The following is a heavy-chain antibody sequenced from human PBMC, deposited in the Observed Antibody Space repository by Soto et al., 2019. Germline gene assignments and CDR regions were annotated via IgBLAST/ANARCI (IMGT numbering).Heavy chain of an antibody. Sequence: GASVKVSRKASGYTFTRSGISWVRQAPGQGLEWMGWISAYNGNTNYAQKLQGRVTMTTDTSTSTAYMELRSLRSDDTAVYYCARDVDPLATTPSCYWGQGTLVTVSS. J-gene: IGHJ4*02. CDR3: ARDVDPLATTPSCY. D-gene: IGHD1-26*01. CDR1: GYTFTRSG. V-gene: IGHV1-18*01. CDR2: ISAYNGNT.